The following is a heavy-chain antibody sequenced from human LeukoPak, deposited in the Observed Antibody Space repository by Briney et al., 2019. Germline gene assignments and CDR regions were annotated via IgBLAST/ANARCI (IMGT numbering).Heavy chain of an antibody. CDR3: ARQTAAIDHYYYMDV. CDR2: IYTSGST. Sequence: SSETLSLTCTVSGGPISSYYWSWIRQPPGKGLEWIGYIYTSGSTNYNPSLKSRVTISVDTSKNQFSLKLSSVTAADTAVYYCARQTAAIDHYYYMDVWGKGTTVTVSS. CDR1: GGPISSYY. D-gene: IGHD6-13*01. J-gene: IGHJ6*03. V-gene: IGHV4-4*09.